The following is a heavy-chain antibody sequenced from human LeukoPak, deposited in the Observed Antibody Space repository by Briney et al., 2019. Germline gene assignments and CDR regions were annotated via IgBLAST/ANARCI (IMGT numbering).Heavy chain of an antibody. Sequence: ASVKVSCKASGYTFTGYYMHWVRQAPGQGLEWMGWINPNSGGTNYAQKFQGRVTMTRDTSISTAYMELSRLRSDDTAVYYCARDGGGVCYSCGNWFDPWGQGTLVTVSS. CDR1: GYTFTGYY. D-gene: IGHD2-8*02. J-gene: IGHJ5*02. V-gene: IGHV1-2*02. CDR3: ARDGGGVCYSCGNWFDP. CDR2: INPNSGGT.